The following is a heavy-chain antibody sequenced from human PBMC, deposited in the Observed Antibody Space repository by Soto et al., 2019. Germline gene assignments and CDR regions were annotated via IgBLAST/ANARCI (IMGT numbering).Heavy chain of an antibody. CDR1: GGTFSTSS. J-gene: IGHJ4*02. CDR2: IIPVFGTT. D-gene: IGHD6-13*01. Sequence: QVQLVQSGAEVKKPGSSVKVSCRASGGTFSTSSISWVRQAPGQGLEWMGGIIPVFGTTKHAQEFQDRVTITADASTTTVYMELSSLTSADTARYYCGRWKSRSWFAIYFDGWGQGTLVTVSS. CDR3: GRWKSRSWFAIYFDG. V-gene: IGHV1-69*01.